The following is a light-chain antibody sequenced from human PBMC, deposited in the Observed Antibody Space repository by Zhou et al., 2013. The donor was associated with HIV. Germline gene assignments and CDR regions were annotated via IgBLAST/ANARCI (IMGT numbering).Light chain of an antibody. Sequence: DVVMTQSPLSLPVTLGQPASISCRSSQSLVHSDGNTYVNWFQQRPGQSPRRLIYKVSNRDSGVPDRFSGSGSGTDFTLKISRVEAEDVGAYYCMQGTHWPHTFGQGTKLEIK. J-gene: IGKJ2*01. V-gene: IGKV2-30*02. CDR3: MQGTHWPHT. CDR2: KVS. CDR1: QSLVHSDGNTY.